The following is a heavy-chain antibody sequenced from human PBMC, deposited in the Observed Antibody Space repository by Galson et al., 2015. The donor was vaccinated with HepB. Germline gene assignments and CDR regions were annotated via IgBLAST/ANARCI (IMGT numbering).Heavy chain of an antibody. V-gene: IGHV7-4-1*02. D-gene: IGHD5/OR15-5a*01. CDR3: ARSTISGYGLDV. J-gene: IGHJ6*02. CDR2: INTNTGNP. Sequence: SVKVSCKASGYILTKYAINWVRQAPGQGLEWMGWINTNTGNPTYAQAFTGRFAFSLDTSVSTTYLQINSLKAEDTAIYYCARSTISGYGLDVWGLGTTVTVSS. CDR1: GYILTKYA.